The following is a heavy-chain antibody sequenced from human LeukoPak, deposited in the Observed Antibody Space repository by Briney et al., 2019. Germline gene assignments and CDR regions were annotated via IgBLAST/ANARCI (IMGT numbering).Heavy chain of an antibody. Sequence: PGGSLRLSCAASGFTVSSYYMSGVRQAPGKGLEWVANIKQDGSETYYVDSLKGRFTVSRDNAKNSVYLQMNNLRAEDTAVYYCARRAPGYCITTSCPDTYYYYYYMDVWGKGTTVTVSS. V-gene: IGHV3-7*01. D-gene: IGHD2-2*01. CDR2: IKQDGSET. J-gene: IGHJ6*03. CDR1: GFTVSSYY. CDR3: ARRAPGYCITTSCPDTYYYYYYMDV.